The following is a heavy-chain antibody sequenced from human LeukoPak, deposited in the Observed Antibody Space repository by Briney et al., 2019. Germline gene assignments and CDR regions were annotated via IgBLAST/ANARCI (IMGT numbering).Heavy chain of an antibody. CDR3: ARARSWGVSVTTFDY. CDR2: ISSSSGYT. V-gene: IGHV3-11*05. Sequence: GGSLRLSCAASGFTFSDYYMSWIRQAPGKGLEWVSYISSSSGYTNYADSVKGRFPISRDNAKNSLYLRMNSLRAEDTAVYYCARARSWGVSVTTFDYWGQGTLVTVSS. CDR1: GFTFSDYY. D-gene: IGHD4-17*01. J-gene: IGHJ4*02.